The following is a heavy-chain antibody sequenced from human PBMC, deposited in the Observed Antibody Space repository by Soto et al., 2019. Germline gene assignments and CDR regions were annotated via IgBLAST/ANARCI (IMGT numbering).Heavy chain of an antibody. J-gene: IGHJ5*02. D-gene: IGHD5-18*01. Sequence: VASVKVSCKASGYTFISYAISWVRQAPGQGLEWMGGIIPILGTANYAQKFQGRVTITADKSTSTAYMELSSLRSEDTAVYYCASSGIQLWYGRFDPWGQGTLVTVSS. CDR3: ASSGIQLWYGRFDP. CDR2: IIPILGTA. CDR1: GYTFISYA. V-gene: IGHV1-69*10.